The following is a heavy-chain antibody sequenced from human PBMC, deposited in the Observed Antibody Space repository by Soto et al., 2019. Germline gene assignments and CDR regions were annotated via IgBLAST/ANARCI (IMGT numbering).Heavy chain of an antibody. V-gene: IGHV1-18*01. CDR1: GYTFSRSG. D-gene: IGHD1-26*01. CDR3: ASSGSVPYYYYGLDV. Sequence: QVQLVQSGAEVGKPGASVKVSCKTSGYTFSRSGISWVRQAPGQGREWMGWISTYNGDANYAQKLQGRVTMTTDTSTSTAFIELGSLTSDDTAVYYCASSGSVPYYYYGLDVWGQGTTVTVSS. J-gene: IGHJ6*02. CDR2: ISTYNGDA.